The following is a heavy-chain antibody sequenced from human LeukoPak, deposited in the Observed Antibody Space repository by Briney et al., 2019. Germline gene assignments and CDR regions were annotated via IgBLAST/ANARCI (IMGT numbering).Heavy chain of an antibody. CDR2: ISSSGSTI. CDR3: VKDPKFIGTAGTH. J-gene: IGHJ4*02. V-gene: IGHV3-48*03. CDR1: GFTFSNYE. Sequence: GGCLRLSCAVSGFTFSNYEMNWVRQAPGKGLEWVSYISSSGSTIYYADSVKGRFTISRDNAKNSLYLQMNSLRAEDTALYYCVKDPKFIGTAGTHWGQGTLVTVSS. D-gene: IGHD6-13*01.